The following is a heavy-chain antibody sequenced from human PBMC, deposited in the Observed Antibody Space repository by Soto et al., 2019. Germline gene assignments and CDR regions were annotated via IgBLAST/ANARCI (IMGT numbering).Heavy chain of an antibody. CDR2: IWYDGSNK. J-gene: IGHJ2*01. CDR3: ARILGIEVGYFDL. V-gene: IGHV3-33*08. Sequence: GGSLRLSCAASGFTFSSYGMHWVRQAPGKGLEWVAVIWYDGSNKYYADSVKGRFTISRDNSKNTLYLQMNSLRAEDMAVYYCARILGIEVGYFDLWGRGTLVTVSS. D-gene: IGHD7-27*01. CDR1: GFTFSSYG.